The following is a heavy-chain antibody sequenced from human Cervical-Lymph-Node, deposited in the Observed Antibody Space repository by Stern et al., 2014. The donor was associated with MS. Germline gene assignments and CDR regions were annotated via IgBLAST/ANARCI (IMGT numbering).Heavy chain of an antibody. Sequence: QLQLQESGPGLLRPSETLSLTCTVSGASITSYYWSWIRQPPGKGLEWIGYIYYSGTTNYNASLKGRVAISIDTSKTQFALRLRSVTAADTAVYYCARATDLWGQGTLVTVSS. CDR3: ARATDL. J-gene: IGHJ5*02. V-gene: IGHV4-59*01. CDR1: GASITSYY. CDR2: IYYSGTT.